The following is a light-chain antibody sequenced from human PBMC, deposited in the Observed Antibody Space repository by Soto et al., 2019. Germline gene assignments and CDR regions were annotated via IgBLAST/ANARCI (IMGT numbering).Light chain of an antibody. CDR3: SSYTTSSTRV. CDR1: SSDVGGYSY. J-gene: IGLJ1*01. V-gene: IGLV2-14*01. CDR2: DVS. Sequence: QSALTQPASVSGSPGQSITIYCTGSSSDVGGYSYVSWYQQHPGKAPKLMIYDVSNRPSGVSNRFSGSKSGNTASLTISGLQAEDEADYYCSSYTTSSTRVFGTGTKVTVL.